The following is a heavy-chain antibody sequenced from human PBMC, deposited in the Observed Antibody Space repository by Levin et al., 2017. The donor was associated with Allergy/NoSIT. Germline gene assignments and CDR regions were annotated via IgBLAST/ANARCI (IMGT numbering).Heavy chain of an antibody. V-gene: IGHV4-39*02. CDR3: ARRLSGSYRVWYFDL. CDR1: GGSIKSTSYY. CDR2: IYYTGTT. J-gene: IGHJ2*01. D-gene: IGHD1-26*01. Sequence: SETLSLTCTVSGGSIKSTSYYWGWVRQPPGKGLEWLGNIYYTGTTYDNASFKSRVTISVDTSKNLFSLRLTSVTAADTAVYYCARRLSGSYRVWYFDLWGRGTLVTVSS.